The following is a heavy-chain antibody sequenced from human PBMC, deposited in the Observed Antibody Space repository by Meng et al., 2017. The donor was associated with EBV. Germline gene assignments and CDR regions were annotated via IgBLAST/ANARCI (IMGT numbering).Heavy chain of an antibody. CDR2: INPNSGGT. J-gene: IGHJ4*02. CDR1: DYTFTGYY. D-gene: IGHD6-19*01. Sequence: QVELVQFGDEGKKPGASVKVSCRASDYTFTGYYMNWVRQDPGQGLEWMGRINPNSGGTNYAQKFQGRVTMTRDTSISTAYMELSRLRSDDTAVYYCARVGIAVAGTGDYWGQGTLVTVSS. V-gene: IGHV1-2*06. CDR3: ARVGIAVAGTGDY.